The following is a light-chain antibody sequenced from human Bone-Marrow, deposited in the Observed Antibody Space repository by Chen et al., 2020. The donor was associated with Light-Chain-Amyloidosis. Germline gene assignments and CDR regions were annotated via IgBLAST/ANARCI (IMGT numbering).Light chain of an antibody. Sequence: QSALTPPASLSGSPGQLITISCTGTSSDVGGDNHVSGYQQHPDKAPKLMIYEVTNRPSWVPDRFSGSKSDNTASLTISGLQTEDEADYFCSSYTITNTLVFGSGTRVTVL. J-gene: IGLJ1*01. V-gene: IGLV2-14*01. CDR2: EVT. CDR3: SSYTITNTLV. CDR1: SSDVGGDNH.